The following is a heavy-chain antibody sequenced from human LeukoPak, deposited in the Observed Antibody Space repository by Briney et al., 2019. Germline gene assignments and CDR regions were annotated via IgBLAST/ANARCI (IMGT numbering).Heavy chain of an antibody. V-gene: IGHV1-8*03. Sequence: GSVKVSCKASGYTFTSYDINWVRQATGQGLEWMGWMNPNSGNTGYAQKFQGRVTITRNTSISTAYMELSSLRSEDTAVYYCARARELEPIDYWGQGTLVTVSS. CDR2: MNPNSGNT. CDR1: GYTFTSYD. D-gene: IGHD1-1*01. CDR3: ARARELEPIDY. J-gene: IGHJ4*02.